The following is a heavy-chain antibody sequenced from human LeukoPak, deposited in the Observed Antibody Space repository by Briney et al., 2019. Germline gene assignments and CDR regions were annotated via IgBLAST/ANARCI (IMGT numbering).Heavy chain of an antibody. CDR2: ISYDGSNK. J-gene: IGHJ4*02. D-gene: IGHD3-9*01. Sequence: GGSLRLSCAASGFTFSSYAMHWVRQAPGKGLEWVAVISYDGSNKYYADSVKGRFTISRDNSKNTLYLQMNSLRAEDTAVYYCARDQQTYYDILTGSGLDYWGQGTLVTVSS. CDR3: ARDQQTYYDILTGSGLDY. V-gene: IGHV3-30-3*01. CDR1: GFTFSSYA.